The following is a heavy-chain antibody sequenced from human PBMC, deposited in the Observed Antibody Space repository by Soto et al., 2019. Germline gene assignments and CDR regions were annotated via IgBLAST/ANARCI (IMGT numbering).Heavy chain of an antibody. D-gene: IGHD4-4*01. J-gene: IGHJ6*02. CDR3: AREDYSNSRYYYYGMDV. Sequence: SVKVSCKASGGTFSSYAISWVRQAPGQGLEWMGGIIPIFGTANYAQKFQGRVTVTADESTSTAYMELSSLRSEDTAVYYCAREDYSNSRYYYYGMDVWGQGTTVTSP. V-gene: IGHV1-69*13. CDR1: GGTFSSYA. CDR2: IIPIFGTA.